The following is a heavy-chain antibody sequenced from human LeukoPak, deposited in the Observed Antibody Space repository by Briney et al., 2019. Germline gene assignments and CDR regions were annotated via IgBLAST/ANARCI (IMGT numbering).Heavy chain of an antibody. CDR3: VRLRRNSDPSGSYYYYDY. D-gene: IGHD1-26*01. V-gene: IGHV3-21*01. J-gene: IGHJ4*02. CDR1: GYTFSSFS. CDR2: ISVSSNYI. Sequence: PGGSLRLSCAASGYTFSSFSINWVRQAPGKGLEWVSSISVSSNYIYYSDSVRGRFSISRDDATDSLYLQMNSLIAEDTAVYYCVRLRRNSDPSGSYYYYDYWGQGTLVTVSS.